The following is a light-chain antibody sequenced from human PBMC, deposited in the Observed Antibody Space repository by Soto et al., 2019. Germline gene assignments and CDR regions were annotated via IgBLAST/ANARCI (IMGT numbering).Light chain of an antibody. J-gene: IGKJ1*01. CDR1: QGISNW. CDR2: AAS. V-gene: IGKV1-12*01. Sequence: DIQMTQSPSSVSASVGDRVTITCRASQGISNWLAWYQQKPGKAPELLIYAASNLQGGVPSRFSGSGSGTDFSLTISSLQPEDSATYYCQQAKSLPRTFGQGTKVEIK. CDR3: QQAKSLPRT.